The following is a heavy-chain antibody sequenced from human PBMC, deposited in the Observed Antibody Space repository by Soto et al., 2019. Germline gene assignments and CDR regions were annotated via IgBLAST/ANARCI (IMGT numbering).Heavy chain of an antibody. Sequence: QVHLVQSGAEVKKPGASVKVSCKASGYTFTRYGITWVRQAPGQGLEWMGWISAHNGNTDYAQKLQGRVIVTRGTSTSTAYMELRCLRSDDTAVYYCTRVRYGDYWGQGALVTVSS. V-gene: IGHV1-18*01. CDR3: TRVRYGDY. CDR2: ISAHNGNT. J-gene: IGHJ4*02. CDR1: GYTFTRYG. D-gene: IGHD1-1*01.